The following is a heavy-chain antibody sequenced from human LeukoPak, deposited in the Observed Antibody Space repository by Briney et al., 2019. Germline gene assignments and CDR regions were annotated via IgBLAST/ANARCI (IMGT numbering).Heavy chain of an antibody. Sequence: PGGSLRLSCAASGFTFSDYYMSWIRQVPGKGLEWVSYISSSGSTIYYADSVKGRFTISRDNAKNSLYLQMNSLRAEDTAVYYCARARTGYYYYYYYMDVWGKGTTVTVSS. V-gene: IGHV3-11*01. D-gene: IGHD1-14*01. J-gene: IGHJ6*03. CDR2: ISSSGSTI. CDR3: ARARTGYYYYYYYMDV. CDR1: GFTFSDYY.